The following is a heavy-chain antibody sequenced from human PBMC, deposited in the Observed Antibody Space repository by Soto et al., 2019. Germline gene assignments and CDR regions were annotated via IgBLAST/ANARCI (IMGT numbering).Heavy chain of an antibody. CDR1: GFTFSNTW. D-gene: IGHD6-19*01. CDR3: ITGTLMAVAGRRVY. CDR2: IKSKGDGETI. Sequence: EVQLVESGGGLVKPGGSLRLSCAASGFTFSNTWMTWVRQPPRKGLEWVGRIKSKGDGETIDYAAPVKGRITISRDDSKNTLYLQMNSLKIEDTAVYYCITGTLMAVAGRRVYCGQGTLVTVSS. V-gene: IGHV3-15*05. J-gene: IGHJ4*02.